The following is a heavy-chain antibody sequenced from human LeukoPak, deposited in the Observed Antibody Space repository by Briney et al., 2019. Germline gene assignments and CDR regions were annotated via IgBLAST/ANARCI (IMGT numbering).Heavy chain of an antibody. CDR2: IKQDGGEK. V-gene: IGHV3-7*04. Sequence: GGSLRLSCAASGFTFGTYWMSWLRQAPGKGLEWVASIKQDGGEKYYVDSMRGRFTISKDNAKNSLLLQMNSLRAEDTAVYYCARASRAAFDYWGQGTLVTVSS. J-gene: IGHJ4*02. CDR1: GFTFGTYW. D-gene: IGHD6-13*01. CDR3: ARASRAAFDY.